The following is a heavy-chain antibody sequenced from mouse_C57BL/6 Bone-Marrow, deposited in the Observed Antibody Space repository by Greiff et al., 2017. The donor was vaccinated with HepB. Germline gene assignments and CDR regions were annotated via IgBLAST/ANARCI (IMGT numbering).Heavy chain of an antibody. CDR1: GYTFTSYW. J-gene: IGHJ4*01. V-gene: IGHV1-64*01. CDR2: IHPNSGST. CDR3: ARRAVVATNDYAMDY. D-gene: IGHD1-1*01. Sequence: QVQLQQPGAELVKPGASVKLSCKASGYTFTSYWMHWVKQRPGQGLEWIGMIHPNSGSTKYNEKFKSKATLTVDKSSSTAYMQLSSLTSEDSAVYYCARRAVVATNDYAMDYWGQGTSVTVSS.